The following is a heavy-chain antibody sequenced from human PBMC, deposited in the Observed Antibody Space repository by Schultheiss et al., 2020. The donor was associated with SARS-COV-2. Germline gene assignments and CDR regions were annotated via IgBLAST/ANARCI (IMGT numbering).Heavy chain of an antibody. J-gene: IGHJ4*02. CDR1: GFTFSSYA. D-gene: IGHD6-13*01. V-gene: IGHV3-23*01. CDR3: ARAPRGSWYSFDS. CDR2: VTGSGGST. Sequence: GGSLRLSCAASGFTFSSYAMSWVRQAPGKGLEWVSGVTGSGGSTYYADSVRGRSTISRDKSKSTLYLQMNSLRVEDTAVYYCARAPRGSWYSFDSWGQGTLVTVSS.